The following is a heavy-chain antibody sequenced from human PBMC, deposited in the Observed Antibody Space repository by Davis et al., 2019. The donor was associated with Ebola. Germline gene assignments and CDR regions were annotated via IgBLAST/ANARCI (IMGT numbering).Heavy chain of an antibody. V-gene: IGHV4-4*02. CDR2: ISQSEST. J-gene: IGHJ4*02. CDR3: AKYCSSTSCYGLDGVVY. D-gene: IGHD2-2*01. CDR1: GDSISSSNW. Sequence: SETLSLTCAVSGDSISSSNWWSWVRQPPGKGLEWIGEISQSESTNYNPSLNSRVTISVDKSKNQFSLKLSSVTAEDTAVYYCAKYCSSTSCYGLDGVVYWGQGTLVTVSS.